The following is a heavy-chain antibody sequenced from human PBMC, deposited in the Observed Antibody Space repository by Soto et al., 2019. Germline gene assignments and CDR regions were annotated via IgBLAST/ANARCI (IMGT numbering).Heavy chain of an antibody. CDR1: SCSISSSNW. CDR3: ARSGDYVWFDP. J-gene: IGHJ5*02. V-gene: IGHV4-4*02. Sequence: QVQLQESGPGLVKPSGTLSLTCAVSSCSISSSNWWSLVRQPPGKGLEGIGEIYHTGSTKYNPFLQGRVTIAVDNSKHQFSLKLSSVTAADTAVYYCARSGDYVWFDPWGQGTLVTVSS. CDR2: IYHTGST. D-gene: IGHD4-17*01.